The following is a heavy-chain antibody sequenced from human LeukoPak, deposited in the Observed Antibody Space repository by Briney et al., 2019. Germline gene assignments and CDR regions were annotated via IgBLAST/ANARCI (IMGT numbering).Heavy chain of an antibody. D-gene: IGHD6-19*01. CDR3: AKDLSIAVAGTWNY. Sequence: GSLRLSCAASGFTFSSYAMSWVRQAPGKGLEWVSAISGSGGSTYYADSVKGRFTISRDNSKNTLYLQMNSLRAEDTAVYYCAKDLSIAVAGTWNYWGQGTLVTVSS. CDR1: GFTFSSYA. J-gene: IGHJ4*02. V-gene: IGHV3-23*01. CDR2: ISGSGGST.